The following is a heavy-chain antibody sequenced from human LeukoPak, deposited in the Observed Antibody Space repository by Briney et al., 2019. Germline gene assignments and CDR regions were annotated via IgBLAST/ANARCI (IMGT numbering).Heavy chain of an antibody. CDR2: ISSSGSTI. D-gene: IGHD6-19*01. CDR3: ARNSGWAIDY. CDR1: GFTFSSYE. J-gene: IGHJ4*02. V-gene: IGHV3-48*03. Sequence: GGSLRRSCAASGFTFSSYEMNWVRQAPGKGLEWVSYISSSGSTIYYADSVKGRFTISRDNAKNSLYLQMNSLRAEVTAVYYCARNSGWAIDYWGQGTRVTVSS.